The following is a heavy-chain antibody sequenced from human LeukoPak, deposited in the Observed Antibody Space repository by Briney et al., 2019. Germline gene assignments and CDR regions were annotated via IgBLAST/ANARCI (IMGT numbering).Heavy chain of an antibody. CDR1: GGSISSSSYY. J-gene: IGHJ4*02. V-gene: IGHV4-39*01. CDR3: ARRRISSGLSYYFDY. CDR2: IYYSGST. Sequence: SETLSLTCTVSGGSISSSSYYWGWIRQPPGKGLEWIGSIYYSGSTYYNPSLKSRVTISVDTSKNQFSLKLSSVTAADTAVYYCARRRISSGLSYYFDYWGQGTLVTVSS. D-gene: IGHD6-19*01.